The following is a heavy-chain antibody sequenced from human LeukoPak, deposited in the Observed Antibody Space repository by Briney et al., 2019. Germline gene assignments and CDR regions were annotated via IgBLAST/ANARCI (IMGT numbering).Heavy chain of an antibody. Sequence: GGSLRLSCAASGFTFSNYGMSWVRQAPGKGLEWVSSISSSSSYIYYADSVKGRFTISRDNAKNSLYLQMNSLRAEDTAVYYCARAISGGTQHLGYWGQGTLVTVSS. CDR3: ARAISGGTQHLGY. D-gene: IGHD2-15*01. J-gene: IGHJ4*02. V-gene: IGHV3-21*01. CDR2: ISSSSSYI. CDR1: GFTFSNYG.